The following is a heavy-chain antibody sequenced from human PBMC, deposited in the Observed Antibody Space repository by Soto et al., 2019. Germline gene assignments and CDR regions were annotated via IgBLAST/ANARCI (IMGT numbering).Heavy chain of an antibody. J-gene: IGHJ4*02. D-gene: IGHD6-19*01. CDR1: GYTFTSYG. CDR3: ASQIAVAGYDY. CDR2: TSAYNGNT. Sequence: ASVKVSCKASGYTFTSYGISWVLQAPGQGLEWMGWTSAYNGNTNYAQKLQGRVTMTTDTSTSTAYMELRSLRSDDTAVYYCASQIAVAGYDYWGQGTLVTVSS. V-gene: IGHV1-18*01.